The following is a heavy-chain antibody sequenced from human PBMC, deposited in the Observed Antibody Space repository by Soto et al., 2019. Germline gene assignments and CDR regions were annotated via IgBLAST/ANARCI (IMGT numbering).Heavy chain of an antibody. D-gene: IGHD1-26*01. J-gene: IGHJ5*02. Sequence: QLHLRESGPGLVKPSETLSLTCTVSGGSITSSSYYWGWIRQPPGKGQEWIGSIYYSGSTYYTPSLKSRVTTSVDTSKNQFSLKLSSVTAADTAVYYCATQEVGGTYVYTFDPWGQGTLVTVSS. CDR3: ATQEVGGTYVYTFDP. CDR2: IYYSGST. CDR1: GGSITSSSYY. V-gene: IGHV4-39*01.